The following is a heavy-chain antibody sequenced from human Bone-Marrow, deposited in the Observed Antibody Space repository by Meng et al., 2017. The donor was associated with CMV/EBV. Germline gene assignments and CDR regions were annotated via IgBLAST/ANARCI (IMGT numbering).Heavy chain of an antibody. CDR1: GYTFTGYY. CDR2: INPNSGGT. CDR3: ARGGAVPAAFTSLYYYYGMDV. D-gene: IGHD2-2*01. Sequence: ASVKVSCKASGYTFTGYYMHWVRQAPGQGLEWMGWINPNSGGTNYAQKFQGRVTMTRDTSISTASLELSRLRSDDTAVFYCARGGAVPAAFTSLYYYYGMDVWGQGTTVTVS. J-gene: IGHJ6*02. V-gene: IGHV1-2*02.